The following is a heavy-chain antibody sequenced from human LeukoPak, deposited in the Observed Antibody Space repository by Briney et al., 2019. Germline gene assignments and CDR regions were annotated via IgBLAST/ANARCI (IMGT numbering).Heavy chain of an antibody. CDR2: ITYDGSNI. V-gene: IGHV3-33*05. D-gene: IGHD3-10*01. CDR3: ANYGSGSPY. CDR1: GFTFGSYG. Sequence: GGSLRLSCAASGFTFGSYGMHWVRQAPGKGLEWVAVITYDGSNIYYADSVKGRFAISRDNSKNTLYLQMNSLRAEDTAVYYCANYGSGSPYWGQGTLVTVSS. J-gene: IGHJ4*02.